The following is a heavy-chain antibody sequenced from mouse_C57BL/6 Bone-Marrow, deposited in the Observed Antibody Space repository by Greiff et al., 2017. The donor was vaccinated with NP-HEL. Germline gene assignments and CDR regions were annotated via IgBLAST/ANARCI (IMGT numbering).Heavy chain of an antibody. D-gene: IGHD2-5*01. CDR3: ARSYYSNYDYAMDY. Sequence: EVQLQQSGPELVKPGASVKIPCKASGYTFTDYNMDWVKQSHGKSLEWIGDINPNNGGTNYNEKFKSKATLTVDKSSSTAYMQLSSLTSEDSAVYYCARSYYSNYDYAMDYWGQGTSVTVSS. CDR1: GYTFTDYN. CDR2: INPNNGGT. V-gene: IGHV1-18*01. J-gene: IGHJ4*01.